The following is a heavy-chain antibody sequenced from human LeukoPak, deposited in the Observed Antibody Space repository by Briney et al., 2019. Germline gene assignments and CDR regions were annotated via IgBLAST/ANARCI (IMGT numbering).Heavy chain of an antibody. CDR1: GGSISSSSYY. V-gene: IGHV4-39*07. CDR3: ARDDQYNWFDP. J-gene: IGHJ5*02. CDR2: IYYSGST. Sequence: PSETLSLTCTVSGGSISSSSYYWGWIRQPPGKGLEWIGSIYYSGSTYYNPSLKSRVTISVDTSKNQFSLKLSSVTAADTAVYYCARDDQYNWFDPWGQGTLVTVSS.